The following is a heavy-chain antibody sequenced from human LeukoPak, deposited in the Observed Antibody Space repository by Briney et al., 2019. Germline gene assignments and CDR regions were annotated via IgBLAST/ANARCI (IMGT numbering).Heavy chain of an antibody. Sequence: PGRSLRLSCAASGFIFSSYGMHWVRQAPATGLEWVAFIVYDGSSKYSADSVRGRVTISRDNSKNTLYLQMNSLRAEDTAVYYCAKGRSGRYYSYFDYWGQGTLVTVSS. V-gene: IGHV3-30*02. CDR3: AKGRSGRYYSYFDY. J-gene: IGHJ4*02. D-gene: IGHD1-26*01. CDR2: IVYDGSSK. CDR1: GFIFSSYG.